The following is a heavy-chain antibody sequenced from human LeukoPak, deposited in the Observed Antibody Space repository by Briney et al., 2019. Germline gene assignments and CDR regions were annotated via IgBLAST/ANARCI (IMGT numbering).Heavy chain of an antibody. Sequence: GGSLRLSCAASGFTFSSYSMNWVRQAPGEGLEWVSSISSSSSYIYYADSVKGRFTISRDNAKNSLYLQMNSLRAEDTAVYYCARGGFEKQWLPPHYWGQGTLVTVSS. V-gene: IGHV3-21*01. D-gene: IGHD6-19*01. CDR3: ARGGFEKQWLPPHY. CDR1: GFTFSSYS. CDR2: ISSSSSYI. J-gene: IGHJ4*02.